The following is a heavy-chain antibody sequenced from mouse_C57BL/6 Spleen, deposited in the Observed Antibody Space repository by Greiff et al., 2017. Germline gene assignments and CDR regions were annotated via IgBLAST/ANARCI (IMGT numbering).Heavy chain of an antibody. J-gene: IGHJ1*03. V-gene: IGHV1-53*01. CDR2: INPSNGGT. CDR3: ARRYYGSSYRYCEG. CDR1: GYTFTSYW. Sequence: QVQLQQPGTELVKPGASVKLSCKASGYTFTSYWMHWVKQRPGQGLEWIGNINPSNGGTNYNEKFKSKATLTVDKSSSTAYMQLRSLTSEDSAVYYWARRYYGSSYRYCEGWGTGTTVTVSS. D-gene: IGHD1-1*01.